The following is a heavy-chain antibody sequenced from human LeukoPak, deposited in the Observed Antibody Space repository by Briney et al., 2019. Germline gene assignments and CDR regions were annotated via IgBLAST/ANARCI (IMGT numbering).Heavy chain of an antibody. V-gene: IGHV5-51*01. CDR1: GHSFSSYW. Sequence: GESLKISCKGPGHSFSSYWIAWVRQMPGKGLEWMGIIYPGDSDTRYSPSFQGQVTISADRSISTAYLQWGSLQASDTAMYYCARHVGGTATNLDYWGQGTLVTVSS. CDR3: ARHVGGTATNLDY. J-gene: IGHJ4*02. CDR2: IYPGDSDT. D-gene: IGHD1/OR15-1a*01.